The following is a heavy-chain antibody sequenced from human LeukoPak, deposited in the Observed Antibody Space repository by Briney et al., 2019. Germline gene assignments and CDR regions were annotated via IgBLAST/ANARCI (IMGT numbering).Heavy chain of an antibody. V-gene: IGHV1-8*01. J-gene: IGHJ4*02. CDR1: GYTFTSYD. D-gene: IGHD3-10*01. Sequence: ASVKVPCKASGYTFTSYDINWVRQATGQGLEWMGWMNPNSGNTGNAQKFQGRVTMTRNTSISTAYMELSSLSSEDTAVYYCARGRRDSRQFDYWGREPRSLSPQ. CDR3: ARGRRDSRQFDY. CDR2: MNPNSGNT.